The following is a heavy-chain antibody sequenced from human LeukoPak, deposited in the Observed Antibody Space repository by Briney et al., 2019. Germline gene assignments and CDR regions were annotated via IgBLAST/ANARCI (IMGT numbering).Heavy chain of an antibody. CDR3: ASSQVVPGTPFDY. Sequence: SETLSLTCTVSGGSINGYYWSWIRQPPGKGLEWIGHIYFSGSTKYNPSLKSRVTISLDTSKKQFSLKLSSVTAADTAVYYCASSQVVPGTPFDYWGQGTLVTVSS. J-gene: IGHJ4*02. CDR1: GGSINGYY. D-gene: IGHD6-19*01. CDR2: IYFSGST. V-gene: IGHV4-59*01.